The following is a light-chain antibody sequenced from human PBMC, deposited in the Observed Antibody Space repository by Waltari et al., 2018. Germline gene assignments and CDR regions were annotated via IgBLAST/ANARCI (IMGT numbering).Light chain of an antibody. CDR2: LSSDGSH. CDR1: SGHSSYA. Sequence: QLVLTQPPSASASLGASVRLTCTLTSGHSSYAIAWHQQRPAKGPRYLMRLSSDGSHTKGDGLPDRFSGSSSGAERYLIISSLQSEDEADYYCQTWDTGVVFGGGTKLTVL. V-gene: IGLV4-69*01. CDR3: QTWDTGVV. J-gene: IGLJ2*01.